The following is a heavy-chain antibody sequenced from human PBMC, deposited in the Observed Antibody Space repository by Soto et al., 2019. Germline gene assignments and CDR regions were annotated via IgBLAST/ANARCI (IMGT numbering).Heavy chain of an antibody. Sequence: SETLSLTCAGYGGSFSGYYWSWVRQPPGKGLEWIGEINHSGSTNYNPSLKSRVTISVDTSKNQFSLKLSSVTAADTAVYYCARLVVGVAATGTIDYWGQGTLVTVSS. CDR2: INHSGST. CDR3: ARLVVGVAATGTIDY. V-gene: IGHV4-34*01. CDR1: GGSFSGYY. J-gene: IGHJ4*02. D-gene: IGHD2-15*01.